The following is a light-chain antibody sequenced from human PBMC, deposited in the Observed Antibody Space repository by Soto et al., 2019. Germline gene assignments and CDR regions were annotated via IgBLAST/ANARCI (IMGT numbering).Light chain of an antibody. CDR1: SSDVGGYNY. J-gene: IGLJ1*01. CDR2: DVS. Sequence: SALTQPAFVSGSPGQSITISCTGTSSDVGGYNYVSWYQQLPGKAPKLMIYDVSDRPSGVSNRFSGSKSGNTASLTISGLQAEGEADYYCISYTSSSLYVFGTSPKVAVL. V-gene: IGLV2-14*01. CDR3: ISYTSSSLYV.